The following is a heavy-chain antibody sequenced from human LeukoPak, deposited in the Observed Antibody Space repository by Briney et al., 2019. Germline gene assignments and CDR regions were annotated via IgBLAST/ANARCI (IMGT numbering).Heavy chain of an antibody. Sequence: ASVKVSCKASGYTFTGYYMHWVRQAPGQGLEWMGWINPNSGGTNYAQKFQGGVTMTRDTSISTAYMELSRLRSDDTAVYYCARYCSSTSCSQDYWGQGTLVTVSS. CDR2: INPNSGGT. D-gene: IGHD2-2*01. CDR3: ARYCSSTSCSQDY. J-gene: IGHJ4*02. CDR1: GYTFTGYY. V-gene: IGHV1-2*02.